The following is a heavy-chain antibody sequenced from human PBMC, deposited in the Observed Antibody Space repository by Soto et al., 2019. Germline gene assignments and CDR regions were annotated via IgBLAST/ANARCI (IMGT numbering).Heavy chain of an antibody. Sequence: RSGSAGTMSRYCRSWIRQPAGKGLERIVRIDTSGSTNYNPSLKSRVTMSVDTSKNQFSLKLSSVTAADTAVDYRARDRWYYRDSSAPRDAFEIWGQGT. D-gene: IGHD3-22*01. CDR2: IDTSGST. CDR3: ARDRWYYRDSSAPRDAFEI. CDR1: AGTMSRYC. J-gene: IGHJ3*02. V-gene: IGHV4-4*07.